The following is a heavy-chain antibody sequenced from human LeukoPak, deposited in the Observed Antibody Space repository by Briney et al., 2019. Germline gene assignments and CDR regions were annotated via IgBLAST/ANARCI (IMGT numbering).Heavy chain of an antibody. CDR2: IWSDGSNK. V-gene: IGHV3-33*01. CDR3: ARETVIVGVAP. Sequence: GGSLRLSCAASGFTFSNYGMHWVRQAPGKGLEWVAVIWSDGSNKYYADSVRGRFTISRDNAKNSLLLQMNSLRAEDTAVYYCARETVIVGVAPWGQGTLVTVSS. J-gene: IGHJ5*02. CDR1: GFTFSNYG. D-gene: IGHD1-26*01.